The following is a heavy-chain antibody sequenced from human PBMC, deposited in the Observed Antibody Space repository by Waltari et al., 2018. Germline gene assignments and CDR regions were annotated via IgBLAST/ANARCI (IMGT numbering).Heavy chain of an antibody. J-gene: IGHJ6*02. CDR2: INHSGST. D-gene: IGHD3-10*01. CDR3: ARGSRYYGSGSYYRHYYYGMDV. Sequence: QVQLQESGPGLVKPSETLSLTCAVYGGSFSGYYWSWIRQPPGKGLEWIGEINHSGSTNYNPSLKSRVTISVDPSKNQSSLKLSSVTAADTAVYYCARGSRYYGSGSYYRHYYYGMDVWGQGTTVTVSS. CDR1: GGSFSGYY. V-gene: IGHV4-34*01.